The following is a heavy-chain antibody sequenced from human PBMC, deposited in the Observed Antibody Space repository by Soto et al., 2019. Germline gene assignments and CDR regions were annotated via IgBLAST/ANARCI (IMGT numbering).Heavy chain of an antibody. CDR3: ACPGHSDGTGKSLDFDY. CDR1: GYSFNHYW. Sequence: GESLKISCKGSGYSFNHYWIGWVRQMPGRGLEWMGIIYPRDSNARYSPSFQGHVTISADKSINTVYLQWSSLRASDSAIYYCACPGHSDGTGKSLDFDYWGQGTLVTVSS. CDR2: IYPRDSNA. V-gene: IGHV5-51*01. D-gene: IGHD2-8*02. J-gene: IGHJ4*02.